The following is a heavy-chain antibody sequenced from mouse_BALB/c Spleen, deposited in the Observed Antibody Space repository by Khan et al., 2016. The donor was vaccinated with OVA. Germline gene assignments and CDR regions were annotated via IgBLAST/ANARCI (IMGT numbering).Heavy chain of an antibody. CDR3: ARLAYYYGSEGFAY. CDR1: GFTFSTYG. J-gene: IGHJ3*01. D-gene: IGHD1-1*01. Sequence: EVELVESGGDLVKPEGSLKLSCAASGFTFSTYGMSWVRQTPDKRLEWVATISSGGSYTYYPDSVQGRFTISSDNAKNTLYLQMSSLKSEDTAMFYCARLAYYYGSEGFAYWGQGTLVTVSA. CDR2: ISSGGSYT. V-gene: IGHV5-6*01.